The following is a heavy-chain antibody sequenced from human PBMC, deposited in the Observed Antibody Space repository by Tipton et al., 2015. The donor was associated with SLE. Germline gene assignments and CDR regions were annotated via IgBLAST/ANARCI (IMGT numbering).Heavy chain of an antibody. V-gene: IGHV4-39*01. J-gene: IGHJ3*02. Sequence: TLSLTCTVSGGSISSSSYYWGWIRPPPGKGLEWIGSIYYSGSTHYNPSLKSRVTISVDTSKNQFSLKLSSVTAADTAVYYCARASSGYRDAFDIWGQGTMVTVSS. CDR2: IYYSGST. CDR3: ARASSGYRDAFDI. CDR1: GGSISSSSYY. D-gene: IGHD3-22*01.